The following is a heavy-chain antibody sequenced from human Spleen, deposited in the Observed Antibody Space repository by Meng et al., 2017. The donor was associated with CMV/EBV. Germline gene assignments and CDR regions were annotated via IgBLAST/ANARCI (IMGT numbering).Heavy chain of an antibody. CDR1: GCFSGYY. D-gene: IGHD6-13*01. J-gene: IGHJ2*01. Sequence: GCFSGYYWSWIRQPPGKGLEWIGEINHSGSTNYNPSLKSRVTISIDTSKNQFSLKLSSVTAADTAVYYCARARSIAAAGPYWYFDLWGRGTLVTVSS. V-gene: IGHV4-34*01. CDR2: INHSGST. CDR3: ARARSIAAAGPYWYFDL.